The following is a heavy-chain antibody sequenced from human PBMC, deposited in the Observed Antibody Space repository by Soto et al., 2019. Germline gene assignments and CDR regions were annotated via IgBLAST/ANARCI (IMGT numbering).Heavy chain of an antibody. CDR3: VKAGTMSGTGTTPRSFDI. CDR2: ISFDGSNQ. Sequence: QVQLVESGGGGVQPGRSLRLSCAASGFMFNAYGMHWVRQSPGNGLEWVAVISFDGSNQYYADSVKGRFTISRDNSKNTLYLQMHNLRPEDTAVYFCVKAGTMSGTGTTPRSFDIWGRGTMVTVSS. CDR1: GFMFNAYG. D-gene: IGHD1-1*01. V-gene: IGHV3-30*18. J-gene: IGHJ3*02.